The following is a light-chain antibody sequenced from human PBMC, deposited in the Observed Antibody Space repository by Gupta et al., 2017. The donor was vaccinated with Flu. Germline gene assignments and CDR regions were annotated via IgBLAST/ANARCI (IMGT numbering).Light chain of an antibody. CDR2: DAS. CDR1: QSISYY. V-gene: IGKV3-11*01. CDR3: QKRSLWPIT. J-gene: IGKJ4*01. Sequence: EILLTQSPCTLSSSPGERATLSCRASQSISYYLAWYQQKPGQAPRLLIYDASNRATGIPARFSGSGCGEDCTLTISRREHEDSAVYYCQKRSLWPITFGGGTKVEIK.